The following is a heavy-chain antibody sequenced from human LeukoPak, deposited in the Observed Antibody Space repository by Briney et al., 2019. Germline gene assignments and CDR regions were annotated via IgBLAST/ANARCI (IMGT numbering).Heavy chain of an antibody. CDR3: ARVHDYYDSSGYPDY. V-gene: IGHV1-46*01. D-gene: IGHD3-22*01. CDR1: GYTFTSYY. Sequence: GASVKVCCKASGYTFTSYYMHWVRQAPGQGLEWMGIINPSGGSTSYAQKFQGRVTMTRDTSTSTVYMELSSLRSEDTAVYYCARVHDYYDSSGYPDYWGQGTLVTVSS. J-gene: IGHJ4*02. CDR2: INPSGGST.